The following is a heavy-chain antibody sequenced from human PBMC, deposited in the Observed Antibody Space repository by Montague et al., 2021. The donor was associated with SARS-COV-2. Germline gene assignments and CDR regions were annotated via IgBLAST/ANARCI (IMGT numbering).Heavy chain of an antibody. J-gene: IGHJ4*02. D-gene: IGHD1-1*01. CDR1: GGSIRSYY. Sequence: SETLSLTCEVSGGSIRSYYWSWLRQSPGKGLEWIGYVHYTGSTKYNPSLKTRVTLSLDTPKNHFSLRLNSVTAADTAVYYCARAQNICFIANCVNYFDLWGLGALVSVSS. CDR2: VHYTGST. V-gene: IGHV4-59*01. CDR3: ARAQNICFIANCVNYFDL.